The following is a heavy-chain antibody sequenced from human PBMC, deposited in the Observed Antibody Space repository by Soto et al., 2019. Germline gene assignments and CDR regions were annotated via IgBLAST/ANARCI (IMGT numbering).Heavy chain of an antibody. D-gene: IGHD6-13*01. Sequence: SETLSLTCTVSSDSISSYYWSWIRQPPGKRLEWIGYISYSGSTDYNPSPKSRVTISGDTSKNQFSLKVSSVTAADTAVYYCARGTSWQLPFDYWGQGTLVTVSS. CDR2: ISYSGST. J-gene: IGHJ4*02. CDR3: ARGTSWQLPFDY. V-gene: IGHV4-59*01. CDR1: SDSISSYY.